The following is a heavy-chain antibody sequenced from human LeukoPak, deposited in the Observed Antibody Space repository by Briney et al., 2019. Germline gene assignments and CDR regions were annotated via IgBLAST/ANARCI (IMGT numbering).Heavy chain of an antibody. J-gene: IGHJ6*02. Sequence: GGSLRLSCAASGFTFSGYAMSWVRQAPGKGLEWVSTMSGSTGNTFYSDSVKGRFTISRDNSKNTLCLQMSSLRAEDTAVYYCAKKLGLVQFYYYGMDVWGPGTTVTVTS. V-gene: IGHV3-23*01. CDR1: GFTFSGYA. CDR3: AKKLGLVQFYYYGMDV. D-gene: IGHD3/OR15-3a*01. CDR2: MSGSTGNT.